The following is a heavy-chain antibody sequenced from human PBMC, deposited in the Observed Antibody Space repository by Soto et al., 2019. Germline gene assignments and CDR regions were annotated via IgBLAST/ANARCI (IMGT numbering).Heavy chain of an antibody. J-gene: IGHJ4*02. CDR2: IYFTGNT. V-gene: IGHV4-31*03. Sequence: SETLSLTCTVSGASVNSGGYYWSWVRQLPGKGLEWIGYIYFTGNTYYNPSLQSRITISLDTSQNQFSLKLTSVTAADTAVYFCASGNAWEALLAYWGRGILVTVSS. CDR3: ASGNAWEALLAY. D-gene: IGHD1-26*01. CDR1: GASVNSGGYY.